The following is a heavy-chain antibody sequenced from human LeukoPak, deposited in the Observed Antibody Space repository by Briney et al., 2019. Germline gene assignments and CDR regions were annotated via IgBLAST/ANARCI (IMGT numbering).Heavy chain of an antibody. J-gene: IGHJ4*02. V-gene: IGHV3-23*01. Sequence: GGSLRLSCAASGFTFSSYAMSWVRQAPGKGLEWVSAISGSGGSTYYADSVKGRFTISRDNSKNTLYLQMNSLRAEDTAVYYCAKSSMVRGVINYYFDYWGQGTLVTVSS. D-gene: IGHD3-10*01. CDR3: AKSSMVRGVINYYFDY. CDR2: ISGSGGST. CDR1: GFTFSSYA.